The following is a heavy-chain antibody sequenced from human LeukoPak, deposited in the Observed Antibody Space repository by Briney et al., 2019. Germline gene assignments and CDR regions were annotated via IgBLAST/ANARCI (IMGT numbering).Heavy chain of an antibody. Sequence: SETLFLTCTVSGGSISSYYWSWIRQPPGKGLEWIGYIYYSGSTNYNPSLKSRVTISVDTSKNQFSLKLSSVTAADTAVYYCARAYSIDGPFDPWGQGTLVTVSS. CDR3: ARAYSIDGPFDP. CDR1: GGSISSYY. V-gene: IGHV4-59*01. CDR2: IYYSGST. D-gene: IGHD3-3*02. J-gene: IGHJ5*02.